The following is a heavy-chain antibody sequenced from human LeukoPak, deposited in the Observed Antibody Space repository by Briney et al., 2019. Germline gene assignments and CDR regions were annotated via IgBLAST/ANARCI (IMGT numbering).Heavy chain of an antibody. CDR3: ATYSTRNAREFQS. CDR2: ISSSSSYI. V-gene: IGHV3-21*01. CDR1: GFTFSSYS. Sequence: GGSLRLSCAASGFTFSSYSMNWVRQAPGKGLEWVSSISSSSSYIYYADSVKGRFTISRDNAKNSLYLQMNSLRVEDTAVYYCATYSTRNAREFQSWGQGTLVTVSS. J-gene: IGHJ1*01. D-gene: IGHD4-11*01.